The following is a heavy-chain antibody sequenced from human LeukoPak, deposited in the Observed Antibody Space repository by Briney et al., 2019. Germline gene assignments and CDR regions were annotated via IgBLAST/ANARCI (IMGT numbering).Heavy chain of an antibody. CDR3: ASLIYDSSGYYFDK. CDR1: GGSIRSYY. Sequence: PSETLSLTCTVSGGSIRSYYWSWIRQSPGKGLEWMGYIQYSGSTNRNPSLKSRVTISVDTSKNQFSLKLSSVTAADTAVYYCASLIYDSSGYYFDKWGQGTLVTVSS. J-gene: IGHJ4*02. CDR2: IQYSGST. V-gene: IGHV4-59*08. D-gene: IGHD3-22*01.